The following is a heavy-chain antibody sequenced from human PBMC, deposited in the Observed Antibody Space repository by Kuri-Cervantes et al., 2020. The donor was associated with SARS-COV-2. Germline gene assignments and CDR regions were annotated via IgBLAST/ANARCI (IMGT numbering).Heavy chain of an antibody. CDR1: GFTFISYA. D-gene: IGHD2-15*01. J-gene: IGHJ6*02. Sequence: GESLKISCAASGFTFISYAMSWVRQAPGRGLEWVSAISGSGGSTYYADSVKGRFTISRDNSKNTLYLQMNSLRAEDTAVYYCARDPGDIVVVVAASFGMDVWGQGTTVTVSS. V-gene: IGHV3-23*01. CDR2: ISGSGGST. CDR3: ARDPGDIVVVVAASFGMDV.